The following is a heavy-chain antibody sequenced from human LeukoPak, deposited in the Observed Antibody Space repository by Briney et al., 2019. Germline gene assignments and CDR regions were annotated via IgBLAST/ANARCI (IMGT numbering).Heavy chain of an antibody. D-gene: IGHD3-3*01. J-gene: IGHJ4*02. Sequence: GPSVRVSSKASGSTLPTSFMTGVGKPPDQGLDWMGIITPTGGSTSYAQKFQGRVTMTRDTSTSTVYMELSSLRSDDTAVYYCAREFTTYDDFWSGYSYYDYCGQGNLVTVTA. CDR1: GSTLPTS. CDR3: AREFTTYDDFWSGYSYYDY. V-gene: IGHV1-46*01. CDR2: ITPTGGST.